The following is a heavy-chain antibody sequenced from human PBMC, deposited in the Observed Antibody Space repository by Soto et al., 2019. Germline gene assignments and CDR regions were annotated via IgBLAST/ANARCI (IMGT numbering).Heavy chain of an antibody. CDR2: IIPIFGTA. D-gene: IGHD3-9*01. J-gene: IGHJ4*02. V-gene: IGHV1-69*06. CDR3: ARVIDGRYVDWLPWDY. Sequence: QVQLVQSGAEVKKPGSSVKVSCKASGGTFSSYAISWVRQAPGQGLEWMGGIIPIFGTANYAQKFQGRVTITADKSTSTAYMELSRLRSEDTAVYYCARVIDGRYVDWLPWDYWGQGTLFTVAS. CDR1: GGTFSSYA.